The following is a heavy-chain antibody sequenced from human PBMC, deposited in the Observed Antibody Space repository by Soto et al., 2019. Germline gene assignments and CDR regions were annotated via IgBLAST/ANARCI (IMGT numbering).Heavy chain of an antibody. CDR2: INAGNGNT. Sequence: QVQLVQSGAEEKKPGASVKVSCKASGYTFTSYAMHWVRQAPGQRLEWMGWINAGNGNTKYSQKFQGRVTITRDTXASTAYMELSSLRSEDTAVYYCARDLEGSSWYFDYWGQGTLVTVSS. CDR3: ARDLEGSSWYFDY. CDR1: GYTFTSYA. V-gene: IGHV1-3*05. J-gene: IGHJ4*02. D-gene: IGHD6-13*01.